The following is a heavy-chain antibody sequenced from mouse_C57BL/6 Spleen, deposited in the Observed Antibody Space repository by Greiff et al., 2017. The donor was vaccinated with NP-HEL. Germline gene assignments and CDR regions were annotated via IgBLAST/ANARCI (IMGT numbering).Heavy chain of an antibody. V-gene: IGHV1-42*01. CDR3: ARSIYDGYFAY. Sequence: EVQLQQSGPELVKPGASVKISCKASGYSFTGYYMNWVKQSPEKSLEWIGEINPSTGGTTYNQKFKAKATLTVDKSSSTAYMQLKSLTSEDSAVYYCARSIYDGYFAYWGQGTLVTVSA. CDR2: INPSTGGT. CDR1: GYSFTGYY. D-gene: IGHD2-3*01. J-gene: IGHJ3*01.